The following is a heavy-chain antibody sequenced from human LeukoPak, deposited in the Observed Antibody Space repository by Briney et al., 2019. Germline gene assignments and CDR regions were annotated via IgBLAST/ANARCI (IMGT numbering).Heavy chain of an antibody. V-gene: IGHV3-33*01. Sequence: GGSLRLSCAASGFSFSTYAMHWVRQAPGKGLDWVAMIWSDGSNEYYADSVKGRFTISRDNAKNSLYLQMNSLRAEDTAVYYCARDPWGTIFGVVVSIYYYMDVWGKGTTVTVSS. D-gene: IGHD3-3*01. J-gene: IGHJ6*03. CDR3: ARDPWGTIFGVVVSIYYYMDV. CDR1: GFSFSTYA. CDR2: IWSDGSNE.